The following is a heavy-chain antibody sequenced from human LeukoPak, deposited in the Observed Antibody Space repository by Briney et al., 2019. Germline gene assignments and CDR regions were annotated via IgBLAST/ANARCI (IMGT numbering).Heavy chain of an antibody. CDR3: ARDSGIFLNLNS. Sequence: PSETLSLTCAVSGYSISTAFYWGWIRQTPGKGLEWIASMFHSGSTYYNPSLKTRVAISVDTSKNQFSLKLTSVTAADTAIYYCARDSGIFLNLNSWGQGTLVTVSS. D-gene: IGHD1-26*01. V-gene: IGHV4-38-2*02. J-gene: IGHJ5*02. CDR2: MFHSGST. CDR1: GYSISTAFY.